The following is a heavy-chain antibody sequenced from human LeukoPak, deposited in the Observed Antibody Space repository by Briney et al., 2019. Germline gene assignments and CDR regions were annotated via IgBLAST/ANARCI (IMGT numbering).Heavy chain of an antibody. D-gene: IGHD1-1*01. CDR3: ARGGLETAVKYFFDY. J-gene: IGHJ4*02. V-gene: IGHV3-66*01. Sequence: EGSLRLSCAASGFTVSSNYVSWVRQAPGNELEWVSTIYRGGSTYYADSAKGRFTISRDNSKNTVYLQINTLRVEDTAVYYCARGGLETAVKYFFDYWGQGTLITVSS. CDR2: IYRGGST. CDR1: GFTVSSNY.